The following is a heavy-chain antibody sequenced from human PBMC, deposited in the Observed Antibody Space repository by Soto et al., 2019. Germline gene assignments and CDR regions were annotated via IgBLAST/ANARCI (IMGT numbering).Heavy chain of an antibody. D-gene: IGHD3-3*01. CDR2: IKQDGSEK. CDR1: GFTFSSYW. Sequence: EVQLVESGGGLVQPGGSLRLSCAASGFTFSSYWMSWVRQAPGKGLEWVANIKQDGSEKYYVDSVKGRFTISRDNDKNSLYLQMNSLRAEDTAVYYCARDRTIFGVVIMDYWGQGTLVTVSS. V-gene: IGHV3-7*05. CDR3: ARDRTIFGVVIMDY. J-gene: IGHJ4*02.